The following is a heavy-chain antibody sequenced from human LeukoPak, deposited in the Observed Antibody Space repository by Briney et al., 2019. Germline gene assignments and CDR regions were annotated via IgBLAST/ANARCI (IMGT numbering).Heavy chain of an antibody. CDR1: GGSFNIYY. CDR2: IYHSGST. D-gene: IGHD3-22*01. V-gene: IGHV4-34*01. CDR3: ASVYDSSGYSEVST. J-gene: IGHJ5*02. Sequence: SDTLSLTCAVHGGSFNIYYWTWIRQSPGKGLEWIGEIYHSGSTSYNPSLKSRITISVDTSKNQFSLKLSSVTAADTAVYYCASVYDSSGYSEVSTWGQGTLVTVSS.